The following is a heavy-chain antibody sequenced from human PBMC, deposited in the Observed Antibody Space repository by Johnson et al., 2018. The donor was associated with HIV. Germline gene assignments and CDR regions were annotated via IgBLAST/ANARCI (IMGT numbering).Heavy chain of an antibody. D-gene: IGHD3-3*01. CDR1: GFTFSSYG. J-gene: IGHJ3*01. Sequence: HVQLLESGGGVVQPGRSLTLSCAASGFTFSSYGMHWVRQAPAMGLEWVAFIWYDGFNIYYPVSVTGRFTISIDNSKNTLYLQMNSLRAEDTAVYYCAKGLAAFFAFDVWGQGTMVTVSS. CDR2: IWYDGFNI. V-gene: IGHV3-33*06. CDR3: AKGLAAFFAFDV.